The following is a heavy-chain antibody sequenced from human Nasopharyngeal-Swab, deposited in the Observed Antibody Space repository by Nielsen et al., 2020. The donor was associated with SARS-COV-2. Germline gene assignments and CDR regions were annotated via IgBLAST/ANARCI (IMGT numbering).Heavy chain of an antibody. Sequence: GGSLRLSCTASGFTFSTYSMNWVRQAPGKGLEWVSSISGTSTYIYYADSLKGRFTVSRDTARNSLYLQMNSLTGDDTAVYYCARDLVSSWRAIGNWYFDLWGRGTLVTVSS. D-gene: IGHD6-13*01. CDR1: GFTFSTYS. CDR3: ARDLVSSWRAIGNWYFDL. J-gene: IGHJ2*01. V-gene: IGHV3-21*01. CDR2: ISGTSTYI.